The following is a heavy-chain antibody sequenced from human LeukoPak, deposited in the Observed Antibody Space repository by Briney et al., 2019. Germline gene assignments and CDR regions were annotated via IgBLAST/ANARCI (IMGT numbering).Heavy chain of an antibody. D-gene: IGHD4/OR15-4a*01. J-gene: IGHJ4*02. V-gene: IGHV1-2*02. Sequence: GASLKDSCKTSGFTFSHHHMHWLRQAPGQGLGWMGWIKPDSVATTYARKFEGRFTMSRDMYISTVYMELTSLTSDDTAMYWCARDHDYGPDYWGQGTLVTVSA. CDR1: GFTFSHHH. CDR2: IKPDSVAT. CDR3: ARDHDYGPDY.